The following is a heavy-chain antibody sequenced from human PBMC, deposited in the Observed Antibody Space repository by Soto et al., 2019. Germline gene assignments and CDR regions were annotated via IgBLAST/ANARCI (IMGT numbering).Heavy chain of an antibody. CDR2: INHSGST. J-gene: IGHJ5*01. V-gene: IGHV4-34*01. D-gene: IGHD1-26*01. CDR3: VRLIGNSWLDF. Sequence: PSETLSLTCAVYGGSFSGYYWTWIRQPSGTGLEWIGEINHSGSTNYNPSLKSRVTISVDTSKNQFSLHLNSVTPEDTAVYYCVRLIGNSWLDFWGQGTLVTVSS. CDR1: GGSFSGYY.